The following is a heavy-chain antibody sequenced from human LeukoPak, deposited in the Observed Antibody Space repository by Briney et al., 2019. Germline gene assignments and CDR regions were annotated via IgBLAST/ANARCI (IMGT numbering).Heavy chain of an antibody. D-gene: IGHD2-15*01. V-gene: IGHV1-69*05. J-gene: IGHJ6*03. CDR2: IIPIFGTA. CDR1: GGTFSSYA. Sequence: SVKVSCKASGGTFSSYAISWVRQAPGQGREWMGRIIPIFGTANYAQKFQGRVTITTDEFTSTAYMELSSLRSEDTAVYYCATRGMQEVTYYYYYMDVWGKGTTVSVSS. CDR3: ATRGMQEVTYYYYYMDV.